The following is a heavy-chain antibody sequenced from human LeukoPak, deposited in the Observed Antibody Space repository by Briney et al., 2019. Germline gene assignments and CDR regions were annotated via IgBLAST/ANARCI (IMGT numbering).Heavy chain of an antibody. CDR1: GYTFTSYG. Sequence: GASVKVSCKASGYTFTSYGISWVRQAPGQGLEWLAWISTYNGNTNYAQRLQGRVTMTTDTSTSTAYMELRSLRSDDTAVYYCARDPYYDFWKGYDYWGQGTLVTVSS. D-gene: IGHD3-3*01. V-gene: IGHV1-18*01. J-gene: IGHJ4*02. CDR3: ARDPYYDFWKGYDY. CDR2: ISTYNGNT.